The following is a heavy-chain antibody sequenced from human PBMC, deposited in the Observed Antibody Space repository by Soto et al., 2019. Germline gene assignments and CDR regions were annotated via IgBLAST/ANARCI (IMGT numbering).Heavy chain of an antibody. Sequence: GGSLRLSCAASGFTFSSYEMNWVRQAPGKGLEWVSYISSSGSTIYYADSVKGRFTISRANAKNSLYLQMNSLRAEDTAVYYCAKAGGGSSWSYFDYWGQGTLVTVSS. V-gene: IGHV3-48*03. CDR1: GFTFSSYE. CDR2: ISSSGSTI. J-gene: IGHJ4*02. D-gene: IGHD6-13*01. CDR3: AKAGGGSSWSYFDY.